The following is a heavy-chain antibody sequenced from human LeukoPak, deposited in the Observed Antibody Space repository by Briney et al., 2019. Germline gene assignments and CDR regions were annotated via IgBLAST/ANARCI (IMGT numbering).Heavy chain of an antibody. V-gene: IGHV3-30*04. D-gene: IGHD2-15*01. J-gene: IGHJ4*02. Sequence: GRSLRLSCAASGFTFSSYAMHWVRQAPGKGLEWVAVISYDGSNKYYADSVKGRFTISRDNSKNTLYLQMNSLRAEDTAVYYRATDCSGGSCLDYWGQGTLVTVSS. CDR2: ISYDGSNK. CDR1: GFTFSSYA. CDR3: ATDCSGGSCLDY.